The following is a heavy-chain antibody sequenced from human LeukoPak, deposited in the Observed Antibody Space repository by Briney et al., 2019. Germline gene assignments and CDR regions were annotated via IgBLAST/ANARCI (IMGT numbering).Heavy chain of an antibody. CDR2: ISSSSSYI. CDR3: ARDHTDDSSGL. V-gene: IGHV3-21*01. Sequence: PGGSLRLSCAASGFTFSSYSMNWVRQAPGKGLEWVSSISSSSSYIYYADSVKGRFTISRDHAKNSLYMQMNSLRAEDTAVYYCARDHTDDSSGLWGQGTLVTVSS. J-gene: IGHJ4*02. D-gene: IGHD3-22*01. CDR1: GFTFSSYS.